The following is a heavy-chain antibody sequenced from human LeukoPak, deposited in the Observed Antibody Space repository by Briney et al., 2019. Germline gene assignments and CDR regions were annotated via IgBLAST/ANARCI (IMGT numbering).Heavy chain of an antibody. J-gene: IGHJ6*02. Sequence: GGSLRLSCAASGFTFSSYAMSWVRQAPGKGLEWVSAISGSGGSTYYADSVKGRFTISRDNSKNTLYPQMNSLRAEDTAVYYCAKEIVVVPAATVSYYYYGMDVWGQGTTVTVSS. V-gene: IGHV3-23*01. CDR1: GFTFSSYA. D-gene: IGHD2-2*01. CDR2: ISGSGGST. CDR3: AKEIVVVPAATVSYYYYGMDV.